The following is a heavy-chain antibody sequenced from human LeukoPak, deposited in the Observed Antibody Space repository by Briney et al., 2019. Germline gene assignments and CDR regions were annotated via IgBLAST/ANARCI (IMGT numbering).Heavy chain of an antibody. Sequence: ASVKVSCKASGYTFTGYHMHWVRQAPGQGLEWMGRINPNSGDTNYAQKFQGRVTMTRDTSISTAYVELSRLRSDDTAVYYCARDYCSSTSCLFDYWGQGTLVAVSS. D-gene: IGHD2-2*01. CDR1: GYTFTGYH. CDR3: ARDYCSSTSCLFDY. J-gene: IGHJ4*02. CDR2: INPNSGDT. V-gene: IGHV1-2*06.